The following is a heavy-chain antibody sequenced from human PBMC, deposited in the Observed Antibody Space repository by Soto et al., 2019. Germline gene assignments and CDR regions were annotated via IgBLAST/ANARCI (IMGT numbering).Heavy chain of an antibody. CDR1: GFTLSSYA. J-gene: IGHJ4*02. V-gene: IGHV3-23*01. Sequence: EVQLLESGGGLVQPGGSLTLSCAASGFTLSSYAMSWVRQAPGKGLEWVSAISGGGNDRFYADSVRGRFTISRDNSRNTLYLHMNRLRAEDTAVHYCARSLFIASTDTEPFDSWGQGTLVTVSS. CDR3: ARSLFIASTDTEPFDS. D-gene: IGHD6-13*01. CDR2: ISGGGNDR.